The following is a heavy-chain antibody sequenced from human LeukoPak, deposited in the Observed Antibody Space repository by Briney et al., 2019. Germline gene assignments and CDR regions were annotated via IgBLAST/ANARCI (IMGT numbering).Heavy chain of an antibody. CDR3: ARDRGYYFDL. D-gene: IGHD2-15*01. J-gene: IGHJ4*02. CDR1: GGSIISGANY. CDR2: MYYSGDT. V-gene: IGHV4-31*02. Sequence: SETLSLTCTVSGGSIISGANYWSWIRQHPEKGLEWIGYMYYSGDTYYNPSLKSRVIISADTSKNHFSLKLNSVTAADTAVYYCARDRGYYFDLWGQGTLLTVSS.